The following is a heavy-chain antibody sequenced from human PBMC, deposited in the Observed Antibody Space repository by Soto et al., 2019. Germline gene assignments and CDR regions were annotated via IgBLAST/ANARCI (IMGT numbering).Heavy chain of an antibody. CDR3: ARLSSSGWYNRAEYFQH. J-gene: IGHJ1*01. V-gene: IGHV4-59*08. D-gene: IGHD6-19*01. CDR2: IYYSGST. Sequence: QVQLQESGPGLVKPSETLSLTCTVSGGSISSYYWSWIWQPPGKGLEWIGYIYYSGSTNYNPSLKSRVTISVDTSKHQFSLTLSSVTAADTAVYYCARLSSSGWYNRAEYFQHWGQGNLVTVSS. CDR1: GGSISSYY.